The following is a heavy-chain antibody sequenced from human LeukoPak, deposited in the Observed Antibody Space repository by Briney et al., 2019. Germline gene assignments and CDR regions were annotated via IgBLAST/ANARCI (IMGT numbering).Heavy chain of an antibody. Sequence: SETLSLTCTVSGASISSYYWTWIRQPAGEGLEWIGRIYSSGSTNYNPSVQSRVPMYLHTYKNQFSLRLSSVTAADTALYYCARTRGGSGSYGHFDYWGQGTLVTVSS. D-gene: IGHD1-26*01. V-gene: IGHV4-4*07. CDR1: GASISSYY. J-gene: IGHJ4*02. CDR3: ARTRGGSGSYGHFDY. CDR2: IYSSGST.